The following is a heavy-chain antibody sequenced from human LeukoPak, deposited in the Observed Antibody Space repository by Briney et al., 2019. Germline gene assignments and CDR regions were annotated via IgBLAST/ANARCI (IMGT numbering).Heavy chain of an antibody. CDR2: IYYSGST. CDR1: GGFISSYY. V-gene: IGHV4-59*08. Sequence: TSETLSLTCTVSGGFISSYYWSWIRQPPGKGLEWIGYIYYSGSTNYNPSLKSRVTISVDTSKNQFSLKLSSVTAADTAVYYCARLFLGYGGNDYYYGMDVWGQGTTVTVSS. D-gene: IGHD4-17*01. CDR3: ARLFLGYGGNDYYYGMDV. J-gene: IGHJ6*02.